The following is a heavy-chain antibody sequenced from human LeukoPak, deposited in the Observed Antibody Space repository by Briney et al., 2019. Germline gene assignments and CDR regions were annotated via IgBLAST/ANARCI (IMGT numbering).Heavy chain of an antibody. V-gene: IGHV4-39*01. CDR3: ARGVRPFHYYDSSGYRNSYNWFDP. CDR1: GGSISSSSYY. Sequence: KASETLSLTCTVSGGSISSSSYYWGWIRQPPGKGLEWIGSIYYSGSTYYNPSLKSRVTISVDASKNQFSLRLSSVTAADTAVYYCARGVRPFHYYDSSGYRNSYNWFDPWGQGTLVTVSS. CDR2: IYYSGST. D-gene: IGHD3-22*01. J-gene: IGHJ5*02.